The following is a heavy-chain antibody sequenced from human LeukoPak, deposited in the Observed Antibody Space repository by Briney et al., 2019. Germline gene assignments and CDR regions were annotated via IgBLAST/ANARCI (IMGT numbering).Heavy chain of an antibody. CDR2: ISGYNGNP. D-gene: IGHD1-26*01. J-gene: IGHJ4*02. V-gene: IGHV1-18*01. Sequence: LEWMGWISGYNGNPNYAQKLQGRVTMTTDTSTSTAYMELRSLRSDDTAVYYCARVGIAGDYWGQGTLVTVSS. CDR3: ARVGIAGDY.